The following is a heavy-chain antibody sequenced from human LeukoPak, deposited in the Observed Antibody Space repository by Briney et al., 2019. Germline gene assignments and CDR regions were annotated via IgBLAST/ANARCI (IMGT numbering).Heavy chain of an antibody. J-gene: IGHJ1*01. V-gene: IGHV3-64D*06. CDR2: ISSNGGTT. CDR3: VKGVVVTAYLFRH. CDR1: GFTFSTYA. D-gene: IGHD2-21*02. Sequence: GGSLRLSCSVSGFTFSTYAMHWVRQAPGKGLEYVSAISSNGGTTYYADSVKSRFTISRDSSKNTLYLQMSSLRTEDTAVYYCVKGVVVTAYLFRHWGQGALVTVSS.